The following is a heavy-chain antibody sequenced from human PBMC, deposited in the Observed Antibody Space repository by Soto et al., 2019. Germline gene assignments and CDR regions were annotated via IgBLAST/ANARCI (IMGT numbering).Heavy chain of an antibody. D-gene: IGHD3-10*01. CDR3: AKGEVRGIIPSYFDY. CDR2: ISNDGSNE. CDR1: GFTFSSYG. Sequence: GGSLRLSCAASGFTFSSYGMHWVRQAPGKGLEWVARISNDGSNEYYVDSVKGRFTISRDNSKNTLYLQMDSLRAEDTAVYYCAKGEVRGIIPSYFDYWGLGTLVTVSS. J-gene: IGHJ4*02. V-gene: IGHV3-30*18.